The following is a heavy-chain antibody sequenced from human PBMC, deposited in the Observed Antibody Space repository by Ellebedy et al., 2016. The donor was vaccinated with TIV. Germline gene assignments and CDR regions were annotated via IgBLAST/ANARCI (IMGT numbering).Heavy chain of an antibody. CDR2: ISNTGSRT. V-gene: IGHV3-23*01. Sequence: PGGSLRLSCAASGFTFSSYAMSWVSQAPGKGLEWVSTISNTGSRTYYADSVEGRFIISRDNSKKTLYLQMNSLRAEDTAVYYCAKDMVFGDGKWEIDVWGQGTTVTVSS. D-gene: IGHD1-26*01. J-gene: IGHJ6*02. CDR1: GFTFSSYA. CDR3: AKDMVFGDGKWEIDV.